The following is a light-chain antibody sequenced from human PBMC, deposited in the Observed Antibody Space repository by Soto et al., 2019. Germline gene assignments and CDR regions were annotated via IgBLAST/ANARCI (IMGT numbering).Light chain of an antibody. CDR1: SSDFAIYNS. J-gene: IGLJ1*01. Sequence: QSALTQPASVSGSPGQSITLLCTGTSSDFAIYNSVSWYQQHPGKAPKLMIHDVTNRPSGVSGRFSGSRSGNTASLTISGLQAEDEADYFCSSFTRSSSYVFGPGTKVTVL. CDR2: DVT. V-gene: IGLV2-14*01. CDR3: SSFTRSSSYV.